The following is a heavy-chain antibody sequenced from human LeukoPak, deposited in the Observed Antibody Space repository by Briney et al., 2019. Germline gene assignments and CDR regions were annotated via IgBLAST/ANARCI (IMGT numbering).Heavy chain of an antibody. CDR2: IYYSGST. CDR1: GGSISSYY. J-gene: IGHJ4*02. V-gene: IGHV4-59*12. Sequence: SETLSLTCTVSGGSISSYYWSWIRQPPGKGLEWIGYIYYSGSTNYNPSLKSRVTISVDTSKNQFSLKLSSVTAADTAVYYCARDMVRGVAYWGQGTLVTVSS. D-gene: IGHD3-10*01. CDR3: ARDMVRGVAY.